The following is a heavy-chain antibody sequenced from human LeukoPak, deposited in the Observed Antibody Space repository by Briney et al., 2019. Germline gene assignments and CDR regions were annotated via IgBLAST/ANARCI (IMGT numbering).Heavy chain of an antibody. Sequence: SETLSLTCTVSGGSISSDYWTWIRQPPGKGLEWIGNIYYSGSPYYSPSLKSRATISIDTPKNQFSLKLTSVTAADTAVYYCARGASGTPNWFDPWGQGTLITVSS. V-gene: IGHV4-59*01. J-gene: IGHJ5*02. CDR1: GGSISSDY. CDR3: ARGASGTPNWFDP. CDR2: IYYSGSP. D-gene: IGHD3-16*01.